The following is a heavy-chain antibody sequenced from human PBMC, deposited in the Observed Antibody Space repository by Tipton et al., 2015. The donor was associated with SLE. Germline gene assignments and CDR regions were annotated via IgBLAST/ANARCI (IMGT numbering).Heavy chain of an antibody. CDR3: AREGYSSGWAGDFDY. CDR2: IHPSGTT. D-gene: IGHD6-19*01. Sequence: TLSLTCDVSGYSISNGDYSWTWIRQPAGKGLEWIGRIHPSGTTSYNPSLTSRLTISVDTSKNQFSLNLRSVTAADTAVYYCAREGYSSGWAGDFDYWGQGTVVTVSS. V-gene: IGHV4-61*02. CDR1: GYSISNGDYS. J-gene: IGHJ4*02.